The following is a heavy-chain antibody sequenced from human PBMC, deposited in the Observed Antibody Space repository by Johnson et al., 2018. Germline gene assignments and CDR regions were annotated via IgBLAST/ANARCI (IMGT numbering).Heavy chain of an antibody. Sequence: VQLQESGGGVVKPGRSLRLSCADSGVTSSSFDMHWVRQAPGKGLEWVAVISYDGRSKYYAGSVKGRFTISRDNSKNTLYLQMNDLRVEDTAWYYCAREGVMRVGVTNDYYYYMDDWGRGTTVTVS. CDR1: GVTSSSFD. CDR3: AREGVMRVGVTNDYYYYMDD. J-gene: IGHJ6*03. D-gene: IGHD4-17*01. V-gene: IGHV3-30*03. CDR2: ISYDGRSK.